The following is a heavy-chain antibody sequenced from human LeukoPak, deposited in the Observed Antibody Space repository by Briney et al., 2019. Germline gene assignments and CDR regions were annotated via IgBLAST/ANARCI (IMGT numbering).Heavy chain of an antibody. J-gene: IGHJ6*02. D-gene: IGHD2-8*01. CDR2: ISGSGSSI. Sequence: GGSLRLSCAASGFTLSSYSMNWVRQAPGKGLEWVSYISGSGSSIYYADSVKGRFTISRDSAKNSLYLQMNSLRAEDTAVYYCARGKMGYYGMDVWGQGTTVTVSS. V-gene: IGHV3-48*01. CDR1: GFTLSSYS. CDR3: ARGKMGYYGMDV.